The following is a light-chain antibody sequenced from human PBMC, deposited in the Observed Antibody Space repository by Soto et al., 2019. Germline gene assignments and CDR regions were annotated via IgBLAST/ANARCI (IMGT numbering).Light chain of an antibody. CDR1: SSDVGGYNY. V-gene: IGLV2-14*01. J-gene: IGLJ1*01. CDR3: SSYRSSSTSYV. CDR2: EVS. Sequence: QSALTQPASVSGSPGQSITISCTGTSSDVGGYNYVSWYQQHPGKAPELMIYEVSNRPSGVSNRFSGSKSGNTASLTISELQAEDEADYYCSSYRSSSTSYVFGTGTKVTVL.